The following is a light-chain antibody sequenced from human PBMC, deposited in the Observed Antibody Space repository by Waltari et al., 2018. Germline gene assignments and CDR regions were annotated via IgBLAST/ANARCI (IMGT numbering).Light chain of an antibody. J-gene: IGLJ3*02. CDR1: SSNIGNNY. CDR2: DNN. V-gene: IGLV1-51*01. CDR3: GTWDSSLSAWV. Sequence: QSVLTQPPSVSAATGQKVTISCSGSSSNIGNNYVYWYQQLPGTAPKLLIYDNNKRPSGIPDRFSGSKSGTSATLGITGLQTGDEADYYCGTWDSSLSAWVFGGGTKLTVL.